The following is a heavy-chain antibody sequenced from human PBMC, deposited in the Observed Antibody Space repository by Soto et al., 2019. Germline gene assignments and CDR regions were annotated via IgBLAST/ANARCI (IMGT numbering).Heavy chain of an antibody. CDR1: GYTFTSYA. V-gene: IGHV1-3*01. D-gene: IGHD1-20*01. Sequence: QVQLVQSGAEVKKPGASVKVSYKASGYTFTSYAIHWVRQAPGQRLEWMGWINAGNGNTKYSQKFQGRVTITRDTSASTAYMELSSLRSEHTAVYYCARGLYNPSDYWGQGTLVTVSS. CDR2: INAGNGNT. J-gene: IGHJ4*02. CDR3: ARGLYNPSDY.